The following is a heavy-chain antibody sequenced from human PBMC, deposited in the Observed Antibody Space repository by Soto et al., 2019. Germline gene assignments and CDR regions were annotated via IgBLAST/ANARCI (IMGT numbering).Heavy chain of an antibody. CDR1: GGSISSGDYY. D-gene: IGHD3-16*01. CDR2: IYYSGST. J-gene: IGHJ3*02. Sequence: PSETLSLTCTVSGGSISSGDYYWSWIRQPPGKGLEWIGYIYYSGSTYYNPSLKSRVTISVDTSKNQFSLKLSSVTAADTAVYYCARRFGMVMMTTFGLVGSPDAFDIWGQGTMVTVSS. CDR3: ARRFGMVMMTTFGLVGSPDAFDI. V-gene: IGHV4-30-4*01.